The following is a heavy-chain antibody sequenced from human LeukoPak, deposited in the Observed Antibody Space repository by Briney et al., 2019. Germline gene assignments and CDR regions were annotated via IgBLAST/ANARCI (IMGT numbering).Heavy chain of an antibody. CDR2: ISYDGSHE. V-gene: IGHV3-30*18. CDR1: GFTSSSYG. Sequence: PGGSLRLSCAASGFTSSSYGMHWVRQAPGKGLEWVAVISYDGSHEYYADSVKGRFTISRDDSKNTLYLQMNSLRAEDTAVYYCAKQRSGGSGWCMDYWGQGTLVTVSS. CDR3: AKQRSGGSGWCMDY. J-gene: IGHJ4*02. D-gene: IGHD6-19*01.